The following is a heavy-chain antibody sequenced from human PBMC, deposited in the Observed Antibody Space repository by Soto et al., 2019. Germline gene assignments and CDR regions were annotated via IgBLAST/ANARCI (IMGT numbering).Heavy chain of an antibody. J-gene: IGHJ6*02. CDR3: ARALRYYYGMDV. CDR1: GYTFISYY. D-gene: IGHD3-10*01. CDR2: INPSGGST. Sequence: ASVKVSCEASGYTFISYYMHWVRQAPGQGLEWMGIINPSGGSTSYAQKFQGRVTMTRDTSTSTVYMELSSLRSEDTAVYYCARALRYYYGMDVWGQGTTVTVSS. V-gene: IGHV1-46*01.